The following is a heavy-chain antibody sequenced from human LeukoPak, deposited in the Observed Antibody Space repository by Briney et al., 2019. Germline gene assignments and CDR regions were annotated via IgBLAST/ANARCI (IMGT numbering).Heavy chain of an antibody. Sequence: GESLKISCKGSGYSFTSYWIGWVRQMPGKGLEWMGIIYPGDSDTRYSPSFQGQVTISADKSISTAYLQWSGLKASDTAMYYCARLGCSSTSCGGDWFDPWGQGTLVTVSS. J-gene: IGHJ5*02. D-gene: IGHD2-2*01. CDR1: GYSFTSYW. CDR3: ARLGCSSTSCGGDWFDP. CDR2: IYPGDSDT. V-gene: IGHV5-51*01.